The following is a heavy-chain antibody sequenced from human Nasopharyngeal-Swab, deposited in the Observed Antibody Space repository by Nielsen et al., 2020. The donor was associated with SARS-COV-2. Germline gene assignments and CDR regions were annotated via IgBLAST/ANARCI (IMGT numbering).Heavy chain of an antibody. V-gene: IGHV3-30*03. CDR3: ARGPHSSRGYYGMDV. Sequence: GESLKISCAASGFTFSSYGMHWVRQAPGKGLEWVAVISYDGSNKYYADSVKGRFTISRDNAKNSLYLQMNSLRAEDTAVCYCARGPHSSRGYYGMDVWGQGTTVTVSS. CDR2: ISYDGSNK. D-gene: IGHD6-13*01. J-gene: IGHJ6*02. CDR1: GFTFSSYG.